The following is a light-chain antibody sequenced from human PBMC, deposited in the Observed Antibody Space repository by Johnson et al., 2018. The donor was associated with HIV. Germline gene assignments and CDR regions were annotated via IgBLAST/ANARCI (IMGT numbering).Light chain of an antibody. J-gene: IGLJ1*01. CDR3: GTWDSSLSAHYV. CDR2: EKN. V-gene: IGLV1-51*02. CDR1: SSNVGNNY. Sequence: QSVLTQPPSVSAAPGQKVTISCSGTSSNVGNNYVSWYQQFPGTAPKLLIYEKNKRPSGIPARFSASQSGTSPTLAITGLQTGDEADYYCGTWDSSLSAHYVFGTGTKVTVL.